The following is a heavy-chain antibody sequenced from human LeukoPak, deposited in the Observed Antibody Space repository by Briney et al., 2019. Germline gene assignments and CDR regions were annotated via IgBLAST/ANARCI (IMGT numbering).Heavy chain of an antibody. J-gene: IGHJ3*02. V-gene: IGHV4-34*01. Sequence: PSETLSLTCAVYGGSFSGYYWSWIRQPPGKGLEWIGEINHSGSTNYNPSLKSRVTISVDTSKNQFSLKLSSVTAADTAVYYCARGLGGGSDAFDIWGKGTTVTVSS. CDR3: ARGLGGGSDAFDI. CDR1: GGSFSGYY. CDR2: INHSGST. D-gene: IGHD1-26*01.